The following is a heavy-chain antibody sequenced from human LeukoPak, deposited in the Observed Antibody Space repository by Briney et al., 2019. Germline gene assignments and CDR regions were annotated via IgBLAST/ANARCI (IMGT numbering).Heavy chain of an antibody. J-gene: IGHJ4*02. CDR2: VIPNSGNT. CDR3: ARVRREIVVVIPNYSFDY. CDR1: GYTFTNYD. V-gene: IGHV1-8*01. Sequence: ASVKVSCKSSGYTFTNYDIHWVRQATGQGLEWMGWVIPNSGNTGYVQKFQGRVSMTRNTSISTAYMELSSLRSDDTAVYYCARVRREIVVVIPNYSFDYWGQGTLVAVSS. D-gene: IGHD3-22*01.